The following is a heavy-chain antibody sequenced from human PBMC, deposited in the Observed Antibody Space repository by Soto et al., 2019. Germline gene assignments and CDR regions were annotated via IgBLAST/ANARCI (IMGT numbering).Heavy chain of an antibody. D-gene: IGHD3-22*01. Sequence: ASVKVSCKASGYTFTSYGISWVRQAPGQGLEWMGWISAYNGNTNYAQKLQGRVTMTTDTSTSTAYMELRSLRSDDTAVYYCARDIHYDSSGYSPFDYWGQGTLVTVSS. CDR3: ARDIHYDSSGYSPFDY. J-gene: IGHJ4*02. CDR2: ISAYNGNT. CDR1: GYTFTSYG. V-gene: IGHV1-18*04.